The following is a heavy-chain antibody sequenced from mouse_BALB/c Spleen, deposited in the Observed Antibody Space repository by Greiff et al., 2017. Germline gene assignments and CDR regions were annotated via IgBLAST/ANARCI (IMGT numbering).Heavy chain of an antibody. V-gene: IGHV5-12-1*01. CDR3: ARRLGGDYFDY. D-gene: IGHD4-1*01. CDR1: GFAFSSYD. Sequence: EVKVEESGGGLVKPGGSLKLSCAASGFAFSSYDMSWVRQTPEKRLEWVAYISSGGGSTYYPDTVKGRFTISRDNAKNTLYLQMSSLKSEDTAMYYCARRLGGDYFDYWGQGTTLTVSS. CDR2: ISSGGGST. J-gene: IGHJ2*01.